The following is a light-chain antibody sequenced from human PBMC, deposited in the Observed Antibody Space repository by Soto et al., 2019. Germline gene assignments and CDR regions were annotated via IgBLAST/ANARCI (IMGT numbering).Light chain of an antibody. CDR1: SSDFGNYKF. V-gene: IGLV2-23*01. CDR3: CSYAGSNSFV. CDR2: EGS. J-gene: IGLJ1*01. Sequence: QSALTQPASVSGSPGQSITISCTGTSSDFGNYKFVSWYQHHPGKAPKLMIYEGSKRPSGVSNRSSGSMSGRTASLAISGLQTEDEAEYYCCSYAGSNSFVFGTGTKLTVL.